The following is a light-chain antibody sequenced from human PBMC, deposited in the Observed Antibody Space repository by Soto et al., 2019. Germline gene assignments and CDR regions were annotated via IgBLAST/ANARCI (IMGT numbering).Light chain of an antibody. Sequence: EIVMTQSPATLSVSPGERATPSCRASQSVSSNLAWYQQKPGQAPRLLIYGASTRATGIPARFSGSGSGTDFTLTISSLEAEDSAVYYCQQRSNWPSITFGQGTRLEIK. CDR2: GAS. V-gene: IGKV3D-15*01. CDR1: QSVSSN. CDR3: QQRSNWPSIT. J-gene: IGKJ5*01.